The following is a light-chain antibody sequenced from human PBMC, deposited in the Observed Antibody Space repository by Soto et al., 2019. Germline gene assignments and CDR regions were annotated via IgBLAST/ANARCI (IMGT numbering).Light chain of an antibody. CDR3: QQDNNWPPYT. Sequence: EIVMTQSPATLSVSPGEIATLSCRASQSVSSILACYPLKPCQAPRLLVYGASTRAPGIPARFSGSGSGTEFTLPISSLQSEDFAVYYCQQDNNWPPYTFGQGTKLEIK. V-gene: IGKV3-15*01. CDR1: QSVSSI. CDR2: GAS. J-gene: IGKJ2*01.